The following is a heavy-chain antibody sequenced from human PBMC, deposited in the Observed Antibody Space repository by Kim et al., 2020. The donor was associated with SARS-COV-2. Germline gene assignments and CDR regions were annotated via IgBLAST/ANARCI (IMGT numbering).Heavy chain of an antibody. CDR3: ARLCSSISCHHYYVMDV. D-gene: IGHD2-2*01. Sequence: SETLSLTCSVSGGSISSGGYYWSWIRQHPGKGLEWIGYIYYSGSTYYNSSLKSRVIISADTSKNQFSLKLSSVTAADTAVYFCARLCSSISCHHYYVMDV. J-gene: IGHJ6*01. CDR1: GGSISSGGYY. CDR2: IYYSGST. V-gene: IGHV4-31*03.